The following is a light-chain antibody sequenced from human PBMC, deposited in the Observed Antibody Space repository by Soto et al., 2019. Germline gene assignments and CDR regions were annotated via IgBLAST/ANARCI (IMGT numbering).Light chain of an antibody. V-gene: IGLV1-40*01. J-gene: IGLJ7*01. CDR3: QSYDSSLSASV. Sequence: QAVGTQPPSLSGAPGQRVTISCTGSSSNIGAGYDVHWYQQLPGTAPKLLIYGNTNRPSGVPDRFSGSKSGTSASLAITGLQAEDEADYYCQSYDSSLSASVFGGGTQLTVL. CDR1: SSNIGAGYD. CDR2: GNT.